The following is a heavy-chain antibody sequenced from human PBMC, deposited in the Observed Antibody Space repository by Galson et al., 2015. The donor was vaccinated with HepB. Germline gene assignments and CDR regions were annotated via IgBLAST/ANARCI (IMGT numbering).Heavy chain of an antibody. D-gene: IGHD3/OR15-3a*01. CDR2: ISGSGGNT. V-gene: IGHV3-23*01. J-gene: IGHJ6*02. CDR3: AKETWTGRNYYYYGMDV. Sequence: SLRLSCAASGFTFSNYAMSWVRQAPGKGLEWVSGISGSGGNTYYADSVKGRFTISRDNSKKTLYLQMSSLRAEDTAVYFCAKETWTGRNYYYYGMDVWGQGTTVTVSS. CDR1: GFTFSNYA.